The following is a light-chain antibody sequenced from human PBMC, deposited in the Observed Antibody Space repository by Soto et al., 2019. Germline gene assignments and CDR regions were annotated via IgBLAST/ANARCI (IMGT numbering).Light chain of an antibody. Sequence: QSALTQPASVSGSPGQSITISCTGTSSDVGAFNYVSWYLQYPGKAPKLMIYEVGNRPSGVSNRFSGSKSGNTASLTISGLQAEYEADYYFCSYASGSIYVFGTGTKVTVL. J-gene: IGLJ1*01. CDR3: CSYASGSIYV. CDR2: EVG. V-gene: IGLV2-14*01. CDR1: SSDVGAFNY.